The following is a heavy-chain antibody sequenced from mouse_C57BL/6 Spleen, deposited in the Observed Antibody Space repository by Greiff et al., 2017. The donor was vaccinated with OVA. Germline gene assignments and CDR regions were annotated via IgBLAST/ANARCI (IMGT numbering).Heavy chain of an antibody. CDR2: IDPENGDT. CDR1: GFNIKDDY. D-gene: IGHD2-10*02. CDR3: TTMGQYGNAWFAY. J-gene: IGHJ3*01. V-gene: IGHV14-4*01. Sequence: VQLKQSGAELVRPGASVKLSCTASGFNIKDDYMHWVKQRPEQGLEWIGWIDPENGDTEYASKFQGKATITADTSSNTAYLQLSSLTSEDTAVYYCTTMGQYGNAWFAYWGQGTLVTVSA.